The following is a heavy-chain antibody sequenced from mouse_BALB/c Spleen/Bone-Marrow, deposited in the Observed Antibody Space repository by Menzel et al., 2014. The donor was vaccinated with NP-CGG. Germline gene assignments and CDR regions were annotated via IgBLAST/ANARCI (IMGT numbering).Heavy chain of an antibody. V-gene: IGHV1-69*02. CDR2: IYPSDSYT. J-gene: IGHJ2*01. CDR1: GYTFTSYW. D-gene: IGHD1-1*01. CDR3: TRSYGSSYEYYLDY. Sequence: SGAELVRPGASVKLSRKASGYTFTSYWINWVKQRPGQGLEWIGNIYPSDSYTNYNQKFKDKATLTVDKSSSTAYMQLSSPTSEDSAVYYCTRSYGSSYEYYLDYWGQGTTLTVSS.